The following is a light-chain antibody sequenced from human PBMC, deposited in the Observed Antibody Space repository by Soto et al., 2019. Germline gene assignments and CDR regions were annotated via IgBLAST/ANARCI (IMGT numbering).Light chain of an antibody. J-gene: IGKJ1*01. CDR3: QQRNNWPRT. CDR1: QYINTR. V-gene: IGKV3-11*01. CDR2: QTS. Sequence: EIVLTQSPATLSSFPGDRVTLSCRASQYINTRLAWYQHRPGQAPRLLIYQTSSRATGTPDRFSGSGSETDFTLTISSLEPEDFALYYCQQRNNWPRTFGQGTKVDIK.